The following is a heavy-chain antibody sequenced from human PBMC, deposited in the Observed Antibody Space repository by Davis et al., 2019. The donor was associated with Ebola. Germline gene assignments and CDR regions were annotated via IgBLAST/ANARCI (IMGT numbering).Heavy chain of an antibody. J-gene: IGHJ4*02. CDR3: AKDIQGGSSYLDY. CDR2: IKPDGSEK. D-gene: IGHD3-16*01. Sequence: GESLKISCAASGFTFSDYWVTWVRQAPGKGLEWVANIKPDGSEKFYVDSVKGRFTVSRDNAENSLYLQMNNVRAEDTAVYYCAKDIQGGSSYLDYWGQGTLVTVSS. V-gene: IGHV3-7*03. CDR1: GFTFSDYW.